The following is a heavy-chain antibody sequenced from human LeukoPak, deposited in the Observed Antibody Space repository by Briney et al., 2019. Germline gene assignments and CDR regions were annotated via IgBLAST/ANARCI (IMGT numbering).Heavy chain of an antibody. V-gene: IGHV1-8*01. J-gene: IGHJ5*02. CDR2: INPNSGNT. D-gene: IGHD6-13*01. Sequence: ASVKVSCKASGYTFTSYDINWVRQATGQGLEWMGWINPNSGNTGYAQKFQGRVTMTWNTPISTAYMEVSSLTSKDTAVYYCARGRAAPTGRWFDPWGQGTLVTVSS. CDR1: GYTFTSYD. CDR3: ARGRAAPTGRWFDP.